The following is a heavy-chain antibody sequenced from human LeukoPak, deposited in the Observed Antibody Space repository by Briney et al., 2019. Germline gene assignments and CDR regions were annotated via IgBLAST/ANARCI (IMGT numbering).Heavy chain of an antibody. CDR3: ARVSVRFGELSPHSHFDY. V-gene: IGHV4-59*01. J-gene: IGHJ4*02. CDR2: IYYSGST. CDR1: GGSISSYY. D-gene: IGHD3-10*01. Sequence: SETLSLTCTVSGGSISSYYWSWIRQPPWKGLEWIGYIYYSGSTNYNPSLKSRVTISVDTSKNQFSLKLSSVTAADTAVYYCARVSVRFGELSPHSHFDYWGQGTLVTVSS.